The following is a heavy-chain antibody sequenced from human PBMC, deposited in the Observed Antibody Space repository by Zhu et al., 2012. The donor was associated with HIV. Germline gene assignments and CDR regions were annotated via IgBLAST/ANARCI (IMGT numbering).Heavy chain of an antibody. CDR3: VRDIWYKIDY. CDR1: GFTFSQHW. D-gene: IGHD1-1*01. CDR2: IRGDGGAQ. Sequence: EVQLVESGGGLVQPGGSLRLSCAASGFTFSQHWMVWVRQAPGKGLEWLANIRGDGGAQTYVDSVKGRFTISRDNSKNSLFLQMNRLRAEDSAVYYCVRDIWYKIDYWGRAPVVAVSS. J-gene: IGHJ4*02. V-gene: IGHV3-7*01.